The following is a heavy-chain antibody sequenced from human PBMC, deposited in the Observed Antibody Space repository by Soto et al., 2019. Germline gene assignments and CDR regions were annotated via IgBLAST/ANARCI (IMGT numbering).Heavy chain of an antibody. CDR1: GFTFSSYA. J-gene: IGHJ5*02. V-gene: IGHV3-30-3*02. D-gene: IGHD3-16*01. CDR3: AKRLA. CDR2: ISYDGSNK. Sequence: WGSLRLSCAASGFTFSSYAMHWVRQAPGKGLEWVAVISYDGSNKYYADSVKGRFTISRDNSKNTLYLQMNSLRAEDTAVYYCAKRLAWGQGTLVTVSS.